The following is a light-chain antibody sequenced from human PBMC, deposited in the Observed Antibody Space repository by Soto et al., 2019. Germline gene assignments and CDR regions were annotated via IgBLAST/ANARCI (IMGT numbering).Light chain of an antibody. J-gene: IGKJ1*01. CDR1: QSVSSNY. CDR2: DTS. Sequence: EIVLTQSPGTLSLSPGERATLSCRASQSVSSNYLAWYQQKPGQAPRLLIYDTSSRASDIPDRFSGSGSWTDFTLTIIRLEPEDFAVYFCQQYGSSPTFGQGTKVEIK. V-gene: IGKV3-20*01. CDR3: QQYGSSPT.